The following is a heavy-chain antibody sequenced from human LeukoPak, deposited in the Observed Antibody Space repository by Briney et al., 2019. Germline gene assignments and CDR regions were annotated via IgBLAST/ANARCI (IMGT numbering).Heavy chain of an antibody. CDR1: GFTFDDYA. V-gene: IGHV3-21*01. J-gene: IGHJ3*02. D-gene: IGHD1-26*01. CDR2: ISSSSSYI. Sequence: GGSLRLSCAASGFTFDDYAMHWVRQAPGKGLEWVSSISSSSSYIYYADSLKGRFTISRDNAKNSLYLQMNSLRAEDTAVYYCARGRQNSGSYSDAFDIWGQGTVVTVSS. CDR3: ARGRQNSGSYSDAFDI.